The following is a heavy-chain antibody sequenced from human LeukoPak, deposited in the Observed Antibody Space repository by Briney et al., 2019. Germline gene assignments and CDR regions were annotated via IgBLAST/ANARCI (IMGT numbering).Heavy chain of an antibody. Sequence: PGGSLRLSCAASGFTFSSYAMSWVRQAPGKGLEWVSAISGSGGSTYYADSVKGRFTISRDNSKNTLYLQMNSLRAEDTAVYYCARDGYNPVKFFDYWGQGTLVTVSS. CDR1: GFTFSSYA. CDR3: ARDGYNPVKFFDY. CDR2: ISGSGGST. J-gene: IGHJ4*02. V-gene: IGHV3-23*01. D-gene: IGHD5-24*01.